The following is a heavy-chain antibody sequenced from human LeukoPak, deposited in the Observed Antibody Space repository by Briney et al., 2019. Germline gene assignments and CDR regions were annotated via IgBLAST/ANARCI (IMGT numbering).Heavy chain of an antibody. J-gene: IGHJ4*02. CDR2: IIPIFGPA. V-gene: IGHV1-69*05. CDR1: GGAFSSYP. D-gene: IGHD1-26*01. CDR3: ARERGNSGKYPPGGGGFYFDY. Sequence: SVKVSCKASGGAFSSYPVSWVRQAPGQGLEWMGGIIPIFGPANYAQNFQGRVTITTDESTSTAYMELSSLRSEDTAVYSCARERGNSGKYPPGGGGFYFDYWGQGTLVTVSS.